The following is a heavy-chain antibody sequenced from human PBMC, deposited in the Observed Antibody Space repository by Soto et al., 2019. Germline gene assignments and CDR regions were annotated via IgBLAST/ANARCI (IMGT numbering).Heavy chain of an antibody. CDR2: ISGSGGST. V-gene: IGHV3-23*01. CDR1: GFTFSSYA. CDR3: AKDMVRGVINSELGTFDY. Sequence: GGSLRLSCAASGFTFSSYAMSWVRQAPGKGLEWVSAISGSGGSTYYADSVKGRFTISRDNSKNTLYLQMNSLRAEDTAVYYCAKDMVRGVINSELGTFDYWGQGTLVTVYS. D-gene: IGHD3-10*01. J-gene: IGHJ4*02.